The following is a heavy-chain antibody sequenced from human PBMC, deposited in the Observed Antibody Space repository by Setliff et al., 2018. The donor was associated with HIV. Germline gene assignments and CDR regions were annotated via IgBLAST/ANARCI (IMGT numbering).Heavy chain of an antibody. J-gene: IGHJ3*01. CDR3: ARDRIEVVGDGPHDVFDV. D-gene: IGHD3-10*01. Sequence: SETLSLTCTVSGDSIGYYYWSWIRQPAGRGLEWMGRIHTSGSTNYNPSLTSRVTLSVDTSKNQFFLKLTSLSAADTAVYYCARDRIEVVGDGPHDVFDVWGRGATVTVSS. CDR1: GDSIGYYY. V-gene: IGHV4-4*07. CDR2: IHTSGST.